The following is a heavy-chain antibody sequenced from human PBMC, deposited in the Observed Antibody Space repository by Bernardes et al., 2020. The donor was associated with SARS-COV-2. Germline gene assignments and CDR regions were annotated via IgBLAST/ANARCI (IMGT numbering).Heavy chain of an antibody. V-gene: IGHV1-2*02. CDR1: GYTFTGYY. Sequence: ASVKVSCKASGYTFTGYYMHWVRQAPGQGLEWMGWITPNSGGTTYAQKFQGRVTMTRDTSISTAYMELSRLRSDDTAVYYCARLLEGYYYYMDVWGKGTTVTGS. CDR2: ITPNSGGT. J-gene: IGHJ6*03. D-gene: IGHD1-1*01. CDR3: ARLLEGYYYYMDV.